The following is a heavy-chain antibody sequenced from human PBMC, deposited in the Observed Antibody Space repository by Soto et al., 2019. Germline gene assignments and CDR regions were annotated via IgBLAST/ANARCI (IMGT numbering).Heavy chain of an antibody. D-gene: IGHD6-13*01. CDR1: GFSLSTSGVG. CDR3: AHIRGAAAGHKGYYFDY. V-gene: IGHV2-5*02. J-gene: IGHJ4*02. Sequence: QITLKESGPTLVKPTQTLTLTCTFSGFSLSTSGVGVGWIRQPPGKALEWLALIYWDDDKRYSPSLKSRLTITKDTSKNQVVLTMTNMDPVDTATYYCAHIRGAAAGHKGYYFDYWGQGTLVTVSS. CDR2: IYWDDDK.